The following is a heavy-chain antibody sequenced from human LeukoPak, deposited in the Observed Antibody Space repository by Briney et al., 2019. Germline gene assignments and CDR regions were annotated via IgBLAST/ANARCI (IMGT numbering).Heavy chain of an antibody. Sequence: SETLSLTCTVSGGSINNYFWSWIRQSPGKGLEWIGYIDDSGGANYNPSLKSRVTMSVDTPRNQFSLKLSSVTAADTAVYYCSRDVTNTGGWSDPWGQGTPVTVSS. V-gene: IGHV4-59*01. D-gene: IGHD2-2*01. CDR1: GGSINNYF. J-gene: IGHJ5*02. CDR3: SRDVTNTGGWSDP. CDR2: IDDSGGA.